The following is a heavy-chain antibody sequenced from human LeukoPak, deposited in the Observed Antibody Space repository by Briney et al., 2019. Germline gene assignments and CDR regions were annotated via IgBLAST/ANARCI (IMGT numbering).Heavy chain of an antibody. V-gene: IGHV1-58*01. CDR2: IVVGSGNT. D-gene: IGHD2-21*01. J-gene: IGHJ4*02. CDR3: AADLLTYSLAPDY. CDR1: GFTFTSSA. Sequence: SVKVSCKASGFTFTSSAVQWVRQARGQRLEWIGWIVVGSGNTNYAQKFQERVTITRDMSTSTAYMELSSLRSEDTAVYYCAADLLTYSLAPDYWGQGTLVTVSS.